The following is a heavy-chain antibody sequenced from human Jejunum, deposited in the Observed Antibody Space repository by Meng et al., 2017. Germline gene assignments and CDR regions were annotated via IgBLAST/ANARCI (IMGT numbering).Heavy chain of an antibody. Sequence: EVQLLESGGGLVQPGGSLRLSCAASGFTFNNYAINWVRQAPGKGLEWVSGISGSSTRTYYADSVRGRFTISRDNSRNTLYLQMNSLRAEDTAIYYCAKDRYGDYVSHLDYWGQGTLVTVSS. J-gene: IGHJ4*02. CDR3: AKDRYGDYVSHLDY. D-gene: IGHD3-16*01. V-gene: IGHV3-23*01. CDR2: ISGSSTRT. CDR1: GFTFNNYA.